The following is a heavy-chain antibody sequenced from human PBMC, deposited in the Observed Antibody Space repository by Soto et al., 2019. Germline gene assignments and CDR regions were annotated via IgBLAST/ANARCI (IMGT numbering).Heavy chain of an antibody. CDR2: ISGSGGST. CDR3: AKAGDHCSSTSCYTDTAFYGMDV. D-gene: IGHD2-2*02. V-gene: IGHV3-23*01. CDR1: GFTFSSYA. Sequence: GSLRLSCAASGFTFSSYAISWVRQAPGKGLEWVSAISGSGGSTYYADSVKGRFTISRDNSKNTLYLQMNSLRAEDTAVYYCAKAGDHCSSTSCYTDTAFYGMDVWGQGTTVTVYS. J-gene: IGHJ6*02.